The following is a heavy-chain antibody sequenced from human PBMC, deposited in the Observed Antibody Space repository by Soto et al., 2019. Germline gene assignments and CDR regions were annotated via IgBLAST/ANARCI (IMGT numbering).Heavy chain of an antibody. V-gene: IGHV3-23*01. CDR3: ATMNGYFEY. D-gene: IGHD3-22*01. J-gene: IGHJ4*02. Sequence: PGGSLRLSCADSGFSFSSYSMSWVRQTQGKGLEWVAASTATGDRTYYADSVTGRFTISRDNSKKPHYLHMTSLRADDTAMYYCATMNGYFEYWGQGTPVT. CDR2: STATGDRT. CDR1: GFSFSSYS.